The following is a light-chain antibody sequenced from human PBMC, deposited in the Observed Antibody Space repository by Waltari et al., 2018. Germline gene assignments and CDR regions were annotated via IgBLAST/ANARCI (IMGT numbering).Light chain of an antibody. V-gene: IGKV3-20*01. J-gene: IGKJ2*01. CDR1: QSLTKRY. CDR3: QQYGSSVLYT. Sequence: VLTQSPGTLSLSPGERATPSCRASQSLTKRYLAWYQQKPGQAPRLLIYGASSSAAGIPDRFSGSGSGTDFTLTISRLEPEDFAVYYCQQYGSSVLYTFGQGTKLEIK. CDR2: GAS.